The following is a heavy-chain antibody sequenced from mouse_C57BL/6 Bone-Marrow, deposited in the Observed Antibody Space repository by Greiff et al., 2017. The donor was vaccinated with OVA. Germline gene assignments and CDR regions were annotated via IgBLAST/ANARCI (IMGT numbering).Heavy chain of an antibody. CDR1: GFTFSSYA. D-gene: IGHD4-1*01. CDR2: ISDGGSYT. Sequence: EVKLVESGGGLVKPGGSLKLSCAASGFTFSSYAMSWVRQTPEKRLEWVATISDGGSYTYYPDNVKGRFTISRDNAKNNLYLQMSHLKSEDTAMYYCARGLGRGYYFDYWGRGTTLTVSS. J-gene: IGHJ2*01. CDR3: ARGLGRGYYFDY. V-gene: IGHV5-4*03.